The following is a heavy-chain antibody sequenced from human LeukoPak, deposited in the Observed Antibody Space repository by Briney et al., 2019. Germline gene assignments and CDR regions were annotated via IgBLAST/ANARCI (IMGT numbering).Heavy chain of an antibody. CDR2: ISYSGST. J-gene: IGHJ4*02. D-gene: IGHD1-26*01. V-gene: IGHV4-39*01. CDR1: GDSISSSDYY. Sequence: PSETLSLTCTVSGDSISSSDYYWGWIRQPPGKGLGWIGTISYSGSTYYNPSLQSRVTISVDTSKNQFSLELSSVTAADSAVYYCARGSRRLADFHYWGQGTLVTVSS. CDR3: ARGSRRLADFHY.